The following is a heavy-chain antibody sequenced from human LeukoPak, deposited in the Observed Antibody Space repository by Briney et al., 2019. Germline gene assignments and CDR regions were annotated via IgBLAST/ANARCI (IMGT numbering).Heavy chain of an antibody. V-gene: IGHV1-24*01. D-gene: IGHD2-15*01. CDR3: ATANVGYRSSGSCYPNWFDP. J-gene: IGHJ5*02. Sequence: ASVKVSCKVSGYALTELSIHWVRQAPGKGLEWMGGFDPEDGETLYAQEFQDRVIMTEDTSTDTAYMELSRLRSEDTAMYYCATANVGYRSSGSCYPNWFDPWGQGTLVTVSS. CDR2: FDPEDGET. CDR1: GYALTELS.